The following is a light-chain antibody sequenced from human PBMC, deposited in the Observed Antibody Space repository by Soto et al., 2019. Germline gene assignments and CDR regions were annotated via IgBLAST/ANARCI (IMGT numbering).Light chain of an antibody. CDR2: GAS. CDR1: QGISNY. V-gene: IGKV1-27*01. J-gene: IGKJ1*01. Sequence: DIQMTQSPSPLSASVVXXVTXPCRTSQGISNYLAWYQQKPGKVPXLLIYGASTLQPGVPSRFSGSGSGADFTLTISSLQPEDVATYYCQKYDGAPRTFGQGTKVDI. CDR3: QKYDGAPRT.